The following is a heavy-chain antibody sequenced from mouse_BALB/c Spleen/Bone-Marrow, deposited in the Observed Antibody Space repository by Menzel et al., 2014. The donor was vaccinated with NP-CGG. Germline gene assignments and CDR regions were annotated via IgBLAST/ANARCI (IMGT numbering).Heavy chain of an antibody. Sequence: QPGGGLVQPGGSMKLSCVASGSTFSNYWMNWVRQSPEKGLEWVAEIRLKSNNYATHYAESVKGRFTISRDDSKSSVYLQMNNLRAEDTGIYYCTRAITTDYYFDYWGQGTTLTVSS. CDR1: GSTFSNYW. CDR2: IRLKSNNYAT. D-gene: IGHD2-4*01. CDR3: TRAITTDYYFDY. J-gene: IGHJ2*01. V-gene: IGHV6-6*02.